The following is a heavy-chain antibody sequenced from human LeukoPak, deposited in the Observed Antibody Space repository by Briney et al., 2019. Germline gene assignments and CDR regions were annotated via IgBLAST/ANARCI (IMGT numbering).Heavy chain of an antibody. Sequence: SETLSLTCTVSVGSISGSGYYWGWVRQAPGKGLEWIGSIYHSGSTYYNPHLKSRITMSVDTSRNQFSVRLISVTAADTAVYYCARGPYYFDSWGQGTLVTASS. CDR2: IYHSGST. J-gene: IGHJ4*02. CDR3: ARGPYYFDS. CDR1: VGSISGSGYY. V-gene: IGHV4-39*07.